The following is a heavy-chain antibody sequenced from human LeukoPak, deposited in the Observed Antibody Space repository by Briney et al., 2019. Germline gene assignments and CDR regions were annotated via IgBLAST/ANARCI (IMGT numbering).Heavy chain of an antibody. CDR2: INPSGSST. Sequence: ASVKVSCKTSGYTFTSYSISWVRQAPGQGLEWMGLINPSGSSTLYAQKFQGRVTMTRDMSTTTDYMELGSLRSEDTAVYYCARDNSVGDIAWWFDPWGQGTLVTVSS. J-gene: IGHJ5*02. D-gene: IGHD3-16*02. V-gene: IGHV1-46*01. CDR1: GYTFTSYS. CDR3: ARDNSVGDIAWWFDP.